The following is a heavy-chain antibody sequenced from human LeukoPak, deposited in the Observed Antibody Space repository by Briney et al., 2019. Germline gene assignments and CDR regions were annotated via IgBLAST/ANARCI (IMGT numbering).Heavy chain of an antibody. CDR2: ITGSGGRT. CDR3: AKLEVQLWFQQ. D-gene: IGHD5-18*01. J-gene: IGHJ4*02. V-gene: IGHV3-23*01. Sequence: PGGSLRLSCATSGFTFSNYAMNWVRQAPGKGLEWVSAITGSGGRTYYADSVKGRFTISRDNSKNTLYLQMNGLRAEDTAVYYCAKLEVQLWFQQWGQGTLVTVSS. CDR1: GFTFSNYA.